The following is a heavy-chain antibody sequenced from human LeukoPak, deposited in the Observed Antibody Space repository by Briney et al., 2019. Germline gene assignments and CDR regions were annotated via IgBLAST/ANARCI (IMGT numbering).Heavy chain of an antibody. D-gene: IGHD3-22*01. CDR1: GFTFSSYD. CDR3: AREGEYYHIFDF. CDR2: ISSDGRTT. J-gene: IGHJ4*02. Sequence: PGGSLRLSCAASGFTFSSYDMNWVRQAPGKGLEWVSYISSDGRTTYYADSVKGRFTISRDNAKNSLYLQMNSLRAEDTAVYYCAREGEYYHIFDFWGQGTLVTVSS. V-gene: IGHV3-48*03.